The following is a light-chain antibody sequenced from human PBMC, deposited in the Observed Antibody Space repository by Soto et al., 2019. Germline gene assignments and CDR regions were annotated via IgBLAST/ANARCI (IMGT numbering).Light chain of an antibody. Sequence: QMTQSPSSLSSSVGNRVTITCRASQSISTYLNWYQKKTGKAPNLLIYDESRLQSGVPSRFSGSGGGADFNLSISSVQPEDFATYFCQKSYMDPITCGQGTRLEIK. J-gene: IGKJ5*01. V-gene: IGKV1-39*01. CDR2: DES. CDR3: QKSYMDPIT. CDR1: QSISTY.